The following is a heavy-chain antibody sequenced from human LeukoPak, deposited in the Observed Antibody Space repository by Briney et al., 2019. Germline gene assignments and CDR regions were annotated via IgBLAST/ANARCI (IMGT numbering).Heavy chain of an antibody. CDR2: ISSSSSSYI. Sequence: PGGSLRLSCVASGFTFSSYSMNWVRQAPGKGLEWVSFISSSSSSYIYYADSLKGRFTISRDNAKSTMYLQMNSLRAEDTAVYYCARKAGGYSYGPLDYWGQGTLVPVSS. D-gene: IGHD5-18*01. J-gene: IGHJ4*02. CDR1: GFTFSSYS. CDR3: ARKAGGYSYGPLDY. V-gene: IGHV3-21*06.